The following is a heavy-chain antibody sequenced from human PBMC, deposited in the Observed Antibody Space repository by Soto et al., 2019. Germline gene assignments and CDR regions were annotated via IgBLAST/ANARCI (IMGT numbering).Heavy chain of an antibody. CDR1: GGTFSSYA. Sequence: SVKVSCKASGGTFSSYAISWVRQAPGQGLEWMGGIIPIFGTANYAQKFQGRVTITADESTSTAYMELSSLRSEDTAVYYCARGWMIVNAFDIWGQGTMVTVSS. V-gene: IGHV1-69*13. CDR2: IIPIFGTA. D-gene: IGHD3-22*01. J-gene: IGHJ3*02. CDR3: ARGWMIVNAFDI.